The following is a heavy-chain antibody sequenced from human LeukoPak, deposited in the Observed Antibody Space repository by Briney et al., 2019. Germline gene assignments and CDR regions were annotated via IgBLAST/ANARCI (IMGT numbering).Heavy chain of an antibody. D-gene: IGHD3-9*01. CDR3: ARVNDILTGYPFDY. CDR2: IYYSGTT. Sequence: SETLSLTCTVSGGSVSSGSYYWSWIRQPPGKGLEWIAYIYYSGTTNYNPSLKSRVTISVDTSKNQFSLKLTSVTATDTAVYYCARVNDILTGYPFDYWGQGTLATVSS. V-gene: IGHV4-61*01. CDR1: GGSVSSGSYY. J-gene: IGHJ4*02.